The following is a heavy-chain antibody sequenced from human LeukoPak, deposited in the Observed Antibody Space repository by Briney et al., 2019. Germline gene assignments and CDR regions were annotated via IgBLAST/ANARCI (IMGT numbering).Heavy chain of an antibody. J-gene: IGHJ4*02. D-gene: IGHD4-23*01. CDR2: IDGSGDNT. V-gene: IGHV3-23*01. CDR3: AKADSYGGNSQLFDF. Sequence: GGSLRLSCAASGFTFSNYAMSWVRQAPGKGLEWVSGIDGSGDNTYYTDSVKGRLTISRDNSKNTLFLQMNSLRAEDTAVYYCAKADSYGGNSQLFDFWGQGTLVTVSS. CDR1: GFTFSNYA.